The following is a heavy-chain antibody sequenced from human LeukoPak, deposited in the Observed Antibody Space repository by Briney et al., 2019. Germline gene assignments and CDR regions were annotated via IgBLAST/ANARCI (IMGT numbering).Heavy chain of an antibody. CDR3: ARGRYYGSGSYYLN. CDR2: INPNSGGT. V-gene: IGHV1-2*02. Sequence: ASVKVSCKASGYTFTGYYMHWVRQAPGQGLEWMGWINPNSGGTNYAQKFQGRVTMTRDTSISTAYMELSRLRSDDTAVYYCARGRYYGSGSYYLNWGQGTLVTVSS. D-gene: IGHD3-10*01. J-gene: IGHJ4*02. CDR1: GYTFTGYY.